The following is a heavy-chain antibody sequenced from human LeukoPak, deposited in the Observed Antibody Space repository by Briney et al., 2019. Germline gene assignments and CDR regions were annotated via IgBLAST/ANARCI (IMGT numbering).Heavy chain of an antibody. CDR2: VYYSGTT. Sequence: SETLSLTCTVSGGSISPYYWTWIRQSPGKGLEWIGSVYYSGTTKYSPSLNSRLTISVDTSNNQVSLMLKSVTAADTAVYYCARHTYYDTHGFHLGWFDPWGRGSLVSVSS. CDR3: ARHTYYDTHGFHLGWFDP. CDR1: GGSISPYY. V-gene: IGHV4-59*08. J-gene: IGHJ5*02. D-gene: IGHD3-22*01.